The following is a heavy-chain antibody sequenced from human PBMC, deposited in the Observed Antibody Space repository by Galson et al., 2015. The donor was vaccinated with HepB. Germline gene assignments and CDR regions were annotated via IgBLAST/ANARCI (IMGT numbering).Heavy chain of an antibody. CDR1: GFTFSSYW. J-gene: IGHJ6*03. Sequence: SLRLSCAASGFTFSSYWMSWVRQAPGKGLEWVANIKQDGSEKYYVDSVKGRFTISRDNAKNSLYLQMNSLRAEDTAVYYCAREISNYYYYYYMDVWGKGTTVTVSS. D-gene: IGHD4-11*01. CDR2: IKQDGSEK. V-gene: IGHV3-7*01. CDR3: AREISNYYYYYYMDV.